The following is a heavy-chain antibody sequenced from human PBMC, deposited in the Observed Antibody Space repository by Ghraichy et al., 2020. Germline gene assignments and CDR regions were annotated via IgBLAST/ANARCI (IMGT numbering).Heavy chain of an antibody. CDR2: ISWDGGRT. CDR3: AKDEDSSGYGSLTY. Sequence: GGSLRLSCAASGFTFDDYAMHWVRQVPGKGLEWVSLISWDGGRTYYADSVKGRFTISRDNSKNSLYLQMNSLRAEDTAFYYCAKDEDSSGYGSLTYWGQGTPVTVSS. V-gene: IGHV3-43D*04. D-gene: IGHD3-22*01. CDR1: GFTFDDYA. J-gene: IGHJ4*02.